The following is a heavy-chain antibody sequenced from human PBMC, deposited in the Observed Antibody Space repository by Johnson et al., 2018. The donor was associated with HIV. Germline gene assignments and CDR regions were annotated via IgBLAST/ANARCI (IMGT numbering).Heavy chain of an antibody. Sequence: VQLVESGGGVVRRGGSLRLSCEGSGFSFDDYGMSWVRQAPGKGLEWISGVNWNGVSTNYVDSVKGRFSISRDNVKNSLYLQMDSLRDEDTAFYYCARDPSTQDSRLIGDFGAFDIWGQGTMVSVSS. CDR2: VNWNGVST. CDR3: ARDPSTQDSRLIGDFGAFDI. CDR1: GFSFDDYG. V-gene: IGHV3-20*04. J-gene: IGHJ3*02. D-gene: IGHD7-27*01.